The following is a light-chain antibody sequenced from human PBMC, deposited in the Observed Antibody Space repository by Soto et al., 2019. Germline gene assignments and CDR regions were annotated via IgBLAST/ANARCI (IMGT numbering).Light chain of an antibody. CDR1: GSDVGGYNY. Sequence: QSALTQPASVSGSPGQSITISCTGTGSDVGGYNYVSWYQEHPGKAPKLIIYEVSDRPSGVSNRFSGSKSGNTASLTISGLQAEDEADYYCISYRSSSTWVFGGGTKLTVL. J-gene: IGLJ3*02. CDR3: ISYRSSSTWV. CDR2: EVS. V-gene: IGLV2-14*01.